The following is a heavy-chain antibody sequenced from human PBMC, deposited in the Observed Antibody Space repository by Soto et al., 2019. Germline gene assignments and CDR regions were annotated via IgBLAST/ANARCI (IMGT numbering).Heavy chain of an antibody. D-gene: IGHD1-1*01. CDR2: FRTSGDGGTT. Sequence: LRLCCAASGFTFSSYSMGWVRQAPGKGLEWVSGFRTSGDGGTTYYADSLKGRFTISRDNSKNMLFLQMNSLRAEDTAIYYCAKKVNSGPVRQYFHXWGQATLVTVSX. CDR3: AKKVNSGPVRQYFHX. J-gene: IGHJ4*02. V-gene: IGHV3-23*01. CDR1: GFTFSSYS.